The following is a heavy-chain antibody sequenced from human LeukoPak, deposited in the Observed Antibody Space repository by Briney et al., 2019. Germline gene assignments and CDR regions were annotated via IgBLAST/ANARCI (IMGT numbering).Heavy chain of an antibody. Sequence: SETPSLTCAVSGGSISSGGYSWSWIRQPPGEGLEWIGYIYHSGSTYYNPSLKSRVTISVDRSKNQFSLKLSSVTAADTAVYYCARFNRRGPYGMDVWGQGTTVTVSS. CDR2: IYHSGST. D-gene: IGHD1-14*01. V-gene: IGHV4-30-2*01. CDR1: GGSISSGGYS. CDR3: ARFNRRGPYGMDV. J-gene: IGHJ6*02.